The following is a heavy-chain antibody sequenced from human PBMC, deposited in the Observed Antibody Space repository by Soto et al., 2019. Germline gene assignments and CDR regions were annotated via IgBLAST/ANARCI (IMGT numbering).Heavy chain of an antibody. V-gene: IGHV1-24*01. CDR1: GYTLTELS. D-gene: IGHD6-13*01. CDR2: FDPEDGET. CDR3: ARVSTKYSTVLDY. J-gene: IGHJ4*02. Sequence: ASVKVSCKVSGYTLTELSMHWVRQAPGKGLEWMGGFDPEDGETNYAQKFQGRVTMTTDTSTSTAYMELRSLRSDDTAVYYCARVSTKYSTVLDYWGQGTLVTVSS.